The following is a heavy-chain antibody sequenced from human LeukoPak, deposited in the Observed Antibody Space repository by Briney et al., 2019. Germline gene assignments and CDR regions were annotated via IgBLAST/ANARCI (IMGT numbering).Heavy chain of an antibody. V-gene: IGHV4-59*01. CDR2: IYYSGST. CDR3: ARGKDDYGDYGSFDY. J-gene: IGHJ4*02. CDR1: GGSISSYY. Sequence: SETLSLTCTVSGGSISSYYWSWIRQPPGKGLEWIGYIYYSGSTNYNPSLKSRVTISVDTSKNQFSLKLSSVTAADTAVYYCARGKDDYGDYGSFDYWGQGTLVTVPS. D-gene: IGHD4-17*01.